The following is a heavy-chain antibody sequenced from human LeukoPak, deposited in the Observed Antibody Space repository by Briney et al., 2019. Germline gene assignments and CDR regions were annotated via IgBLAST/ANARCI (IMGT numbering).Heavy chain of an antibody. V-gene: IGHV1-46*01. J-gene: IGHJ3*02. D-gene: IGHD5-18*01. CDR1: GYTFTIYY. Sequence: ASVTVSFTASGYTFTIYYLHWLRQAPGQGLEWMGVINPSGTTGYAQKFQGRVTMTRDTSTSTVYLELSSLRSEDTAVYYCARAGAYRYGGGDAFDIWGQGTMVTVSS. CDR2: INPSGTT. CDR3: ARAGAYRYGGGDAFDI.